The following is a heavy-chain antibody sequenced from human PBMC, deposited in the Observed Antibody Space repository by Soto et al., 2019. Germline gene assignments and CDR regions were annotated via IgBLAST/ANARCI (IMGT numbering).Heavy chain of an antibody. CDR2: IYYSGST. CDR1: GGSISSGDYY. CDR3: ARGRGVFCTNGVCYKAVDAFDI. D-gene: IGHD2-8*01. Sequence: ASETLSLTCTVSGGSISSGDYYWSWIRQPPGKGLEWIGYIYYSGSTYYNPSLKSRVTISVDTSKNQFSLKLSSVTAADTAVYYCARGRGVFCTNGVCYKAVDAFDIWGQGTMVTVSS. V-gene: IGHV4-30-4*01. J-gene: IGHJ3*02.